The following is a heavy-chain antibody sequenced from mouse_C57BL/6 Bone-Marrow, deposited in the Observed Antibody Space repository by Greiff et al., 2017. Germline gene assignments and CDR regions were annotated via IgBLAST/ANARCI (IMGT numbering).Heavy chain of an antibody. Sequence: VQLQQSGAELVRPGASVKLSCTASGFNIKDDYMHWVKQRPEQGLEWIGWIDPENGDTEYASKFQGKATITADTSSNTAYLQRSSLTSEDTAVYYCTTEGWYFDVWGTGTTVTVSS. CDR1: GFNIKDDY. CDR2: IDPENGDT. J-gene: IGHJ1*03. CDR3: TTEGWYFDV. V-gene: IGHV14-4*01.